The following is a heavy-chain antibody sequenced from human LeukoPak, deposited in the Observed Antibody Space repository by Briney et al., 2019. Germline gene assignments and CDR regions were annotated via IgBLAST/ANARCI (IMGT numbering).Heavy chain of an antibody. D-gene: IGHD6-19*01. CDR1: GGSISSYY. J-gene: IGHJ5*02. Sequence: PSETLSLTCAVSGGSISSYYWSWIRQPPGKGLEWIGYIYYSGSTNYNPSLKSRVTISVDTSKNQFSLSLNSVTAADTAVYYCAKGAGPPWFDPWGQGTLVTVSS. CDR2: IYYSGST. CDR3: AKGAGPPWFDP. V-gene: IGHV4-59*08.